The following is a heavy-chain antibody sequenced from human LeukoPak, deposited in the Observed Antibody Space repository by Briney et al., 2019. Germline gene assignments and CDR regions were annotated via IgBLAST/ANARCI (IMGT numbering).Heavy chain of an antibody. CDR2: INHSGST. CDR1: GGSFSGYY. D-gene: IGHD3-10*01. V-gene: IGHV4-34*01. J-gene: IGHJ3*02. CDR3: AKSNGYGLVDI. Sequence: SETLSLTCAVYGGSFSGYYWSWIRQPPGKGLEWIGEINHSGSTNYSPSLKSRVTISLDTSRNQFSLKLTSVTAADTAVYYCAKSNGYGLVDIWGQGTMVTVSS.